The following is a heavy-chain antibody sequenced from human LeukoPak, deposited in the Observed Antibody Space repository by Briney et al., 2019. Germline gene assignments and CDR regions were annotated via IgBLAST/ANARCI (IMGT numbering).Heavy chain of an antibody. Sequence: GASVKVSCKASGGTFSSYAISWVRQAPGQGLEWMGGIIPIFGTANYAQKFQGRVTITTDESTSTAYMELSSLRSEDTAVYYCARSRTSSSTAWFDPWGQGTLVTVSS. V-gene: IGHV1-69*05. CDR3: ARSRTSSSTAWFDP. CDR1: GGTFSSYA. CDR2: IIPIFGTA. J-gene: IGHJ5*02. D-gene: IGHD2-2*01.